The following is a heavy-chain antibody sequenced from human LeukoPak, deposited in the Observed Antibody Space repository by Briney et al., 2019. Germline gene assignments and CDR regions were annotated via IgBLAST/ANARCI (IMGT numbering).Heavy chain of an antibody. CDR3: ARLPLTERRHFEY. CDR2: IKQDGSEK. CDR1: GFTFSNYW. J-gene: IGHJ4*02. V-gene: IGHV3-7*05. D-gene: IGHD5-24*01. Sequence: GGSLRLSCAASGFTFSNYWMNWVRQAPGKGLEWVANIKQDGSEKYYVDSVKGRFTISRDNARNSLYLQMNSLRAEDTAVYYCARLPLTERRHFEYWGQGTLVTVSS.